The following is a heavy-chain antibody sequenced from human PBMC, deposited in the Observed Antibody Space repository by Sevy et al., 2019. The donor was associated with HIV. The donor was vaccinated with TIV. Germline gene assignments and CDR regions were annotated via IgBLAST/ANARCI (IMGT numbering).Heavy chain of an antibody. CDR3: ARGGDYDFWSGYYKVGGMDY. J-gene: IGHJ4*02. CDR1: GFTFSSYA. CDR2: ISYDGSNK. D-gene: IGHD3-3*01. Sequence: GGSLRLSCAASGFTFSSYAMHWVRQAPGKGLEWVAVISYDGSNKYYADAVKGRFPIPRDNSKNTLYLQMNSLRAEDTAVYYCARGGDYDFWSGYYKVGGMDYWGQGTLVTVSS. V-gene: IGHV3-30-3*01.